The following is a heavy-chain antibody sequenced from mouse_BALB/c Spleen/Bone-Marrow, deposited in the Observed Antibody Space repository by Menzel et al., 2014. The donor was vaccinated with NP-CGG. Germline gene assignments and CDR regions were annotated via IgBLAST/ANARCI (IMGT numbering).Heavy chain of an antibody. CDR2: IYPGDGDT. CDR1: GYAFSNYG. J-gene: IGHJ4*01. Sequence: QVQLQQSGAEVMRPGSSVNISCKASGYAFSNYGMNWVKQRPGQGLEWIGQIYPGDGDTNYNGKFKGRVTLTADKSSSTAYVQLSSLTSEDSAVYFCASVYDCGRGYAMDYWGQGTSVTVSS. CDR3: ASVYDCGRGYAMDY. D-gene: IGHD2-3*01. V-gene: IGHV1-80*01.